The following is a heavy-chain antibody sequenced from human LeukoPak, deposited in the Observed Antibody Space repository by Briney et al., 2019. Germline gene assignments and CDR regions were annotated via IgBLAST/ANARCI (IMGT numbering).Heavy chain of an antibody. CDR1: GYSISSGYY. D-gene: IGHD6-13*01. CDR2: IYHSGST. V-gene: IGHV4-38-2*02. Sequence: PSETLSLTCTISGYSISSGYYWGWIRQPPGKGLEWIGSIYHSGSTYYNPSLKSRVTISVDTSKNQFSLKLSSVTAADTAVYYCATDRGGSSSWIDYWGQGTLVTVSS. CDR3: ATDRGGSSSWIDY. J-gene: IGHJ4*02.